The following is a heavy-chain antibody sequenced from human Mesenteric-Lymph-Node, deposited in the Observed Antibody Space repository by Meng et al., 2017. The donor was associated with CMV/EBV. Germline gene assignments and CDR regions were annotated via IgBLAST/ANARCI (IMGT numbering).Heavy chain of an antibody. D-gene: IGHD2-2*01. CDR1: GGSISSSSYY. CDR3: ASIYCSSTSCPKYNWFDP. J-gene: IGHJ5*02. Sequence: SETLSLTCTVSGGSISSSSYYWGWIRQPPGKGLEWIGSIYYSGSTYYNPSLKSRVTISADTSKNQFSLKLSSVTAADTAVYYCASIYCSSTSCPKYNWFDPWGQGTLVTVS. V-gene: IGHV4-39*07. CDR2: IYYSGST.